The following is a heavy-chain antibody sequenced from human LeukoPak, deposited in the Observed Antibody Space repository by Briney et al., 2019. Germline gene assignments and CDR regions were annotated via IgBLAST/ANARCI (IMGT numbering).Heavy chain of an antibody. V-gene: IGHV4-59*01. Sequence: SETLSPTSTVSGGSISSYYWSWVRQPPGKGLEYVGYIYYGGSTNYNPSLGGRVTISLDTSKNQFSLKLSSVTAADTAVYYCVRGAGGRHIDYWGQGTLVTVSS. CDR3: VRGAGGRHIDY. CDR1: GGSISSYY. D-gene: IGHD3-10*01. J-gene: IGHJ4*02. CDR2: IYYGGST.